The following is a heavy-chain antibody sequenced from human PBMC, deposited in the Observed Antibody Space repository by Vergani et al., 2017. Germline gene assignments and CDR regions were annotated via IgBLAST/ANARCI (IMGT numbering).Heavy chain of an antibody. CDR2: IYTSGST. D-gene: IGHD5-12*01. CDR3: ARAIFPATYSGYDNNFDY. V-gene: IGHV4-61*02. Sequence: QVQLQESGPGLVKPSQTLSLTCTVSGGSISSGSYYWSWIRQPAGKGLEWIGRIYTSGSTNYNPSLKSRVTIPVDTSTNQFSLKLSSVTAAHSAVYYCARAIFPATYSGYDNNFDYWGQGTLVTVSS. CDR1: GGSISSGSYY. J-gene: IGHJ4*02.